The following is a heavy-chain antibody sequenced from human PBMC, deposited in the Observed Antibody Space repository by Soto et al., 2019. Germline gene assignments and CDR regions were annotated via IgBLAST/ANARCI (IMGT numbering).Heavy chain of an antibody. D-gene: IGHD3-22*01. CDR1: GYTLTELS. Sequence: ASVKVSCKVSGYTLTELSMHWVRQAPGKGLEWMGGFDPEDGETIYAQKFQGRVTMTEDTSTDTAYMELSSLRSEDTAVYYCATVGTYYYDSSGYYYTDYWGQGTLVTVSS. CDR2: FDPEDGET. CDR3: ATVGTYYYDSSGYYYTDY. V-gene: IGHV1-24*01. J-gene: IGHJ4*02.